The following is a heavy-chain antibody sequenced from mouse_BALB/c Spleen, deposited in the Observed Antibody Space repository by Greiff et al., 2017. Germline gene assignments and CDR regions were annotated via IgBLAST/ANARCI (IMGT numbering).Heavy chain of an antibody. J-gene: IGHJ1*01. V-gene: IGHV5-6-4*01. Sequence: DVKLVESGGGLVKPGGSLKLSCAASGFTFSSYTMSWVRQTPEKRLEWVATISSGGSYTYYPDSVKGRFTISRDNAKNTLYLQMSSLKSEDTAMYYCTRTAGTPWYFDVWGAGTTVTVSS. CDR1: GFTFSSYT. D-gene: IGHD3-3*01. CDR2: ISSGGSYT. CDR3: TRTAGTPWYFDV.